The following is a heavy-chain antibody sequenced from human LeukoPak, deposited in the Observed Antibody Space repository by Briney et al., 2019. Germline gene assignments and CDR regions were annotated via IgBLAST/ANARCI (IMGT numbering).Heavy chain of an antibody. D-gene: IGHD4-17*01. CDR2: TYYSGST. J-gene: IGHJ1*01. CDR1: GGSISSGDYY. Sequence: PSETLSLTCTVSGGSISSGDYYWSWIRQPPGKGLEWIGYTYYSGSTYYKPSLKSRVTISVDTSKNQFSLKLSSVTAADTAVYYCARAYGDVDTEYFQHWGQGTLVTVSS. V-gene: IGHV4-30-4*01. CDR3: ARAYGDVDTEYFQH.